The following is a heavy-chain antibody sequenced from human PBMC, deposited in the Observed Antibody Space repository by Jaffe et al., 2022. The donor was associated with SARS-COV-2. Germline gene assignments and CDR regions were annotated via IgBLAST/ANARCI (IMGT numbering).Heavy chain of an antibody. Sequence: QVQLQESGPGLVKPSETLSLTCTVSGGSISSYYWSWIRQPPGKGLEWIGYIYYSGSTNYNPSLKSRVTISVDTSKNQFSLKLSSVTAADTAVYYCARDGRDYSQGAFDIWGQGTMVTVSS. V-gene: IGHV4-59*01. CDR2: IYYSGST. CDR1: GGSISSYY. D-gene: IGHD5-12*01. CDR3: ARDGRDYSQGAFDI. J-gene: IGHJ3*02.